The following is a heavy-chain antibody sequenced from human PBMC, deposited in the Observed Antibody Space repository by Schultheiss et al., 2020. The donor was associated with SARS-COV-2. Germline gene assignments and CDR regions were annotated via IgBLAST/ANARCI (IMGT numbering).Heavy chain of an antibody. D-gene: IGHD2-15*01. CDR3: ARDFVVVVAARSGYYYGMDV. CDR1: GFTFSSYE. Sequence: GGSLRLSCAASGFTFSSYEMNWVRQAPGKGLEWVSGISWNSGSIGYADSVKGRFTISRDNAKNTLYLQMNSLRAEDTAVYYCARDFVVVVAARSGYYYGMDVWGQGTTVTVSS. J-gene: IGHJ6*02. CDR2: ISWNSGSI. V-gene: IGHV3-9*01.